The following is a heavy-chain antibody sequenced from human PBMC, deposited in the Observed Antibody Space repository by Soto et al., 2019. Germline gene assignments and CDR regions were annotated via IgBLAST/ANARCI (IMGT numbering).Heavy chain of an antibody. D-gene: IGHD2-2*01. V-gene: IGHV5-51*01. Sequence: VASLKITCQASRYTFIYFWVAWVRQVPGKGLEWMGVIYPVAPDISYSPSFEGHVTVSADKSTNTAYLQWSSLEAADTGIDYCARQGTSRGLDYAAFDFWGPGTLVT. CDR3: ARQGTSRGLDYAAFDF. J-gene: IGHJ4*02. CDR1: RYTFIYFW. CDR2: IYPVAPDI.